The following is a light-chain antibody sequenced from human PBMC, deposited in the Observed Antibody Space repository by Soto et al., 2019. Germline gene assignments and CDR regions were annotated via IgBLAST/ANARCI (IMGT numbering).Light chain of an antibody. CDR3: QQSYSTTPIT. CDR2: AAS. J-gene: IGKJ5*01. Sequence: DVEMPQSPSSLSASLGARVTITCRASQNIANYLNWYQQKPGKAPKVLIYAASRLQSGVPSRFSGSGSGTDFTLTISSLQPEDFAIYYCQQSYSTTPITFGQGTRLEI. CDR1: QNIANY. V-gene: IGKV1-39*01.